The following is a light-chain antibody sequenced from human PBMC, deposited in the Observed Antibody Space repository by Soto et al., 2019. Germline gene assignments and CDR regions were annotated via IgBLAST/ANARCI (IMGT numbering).Light chain of an antibody. V-gene: IGLV2-8*01. J-gene: IGLJ2*01. CDR3: SSYAGSSNLV. Sequence: QSALTQPPSASGSPGQSVTISCTGTSSDIGAYNYVSWYQQHPGKAPKLMIFDVNQRPSGVPDRFSGSKSGNTASLTVSGLQADDEADYFCSSYAGSSNLVFGGGTKLTVL. CDR2: DVN. CDR1: SSDIGAYNY.